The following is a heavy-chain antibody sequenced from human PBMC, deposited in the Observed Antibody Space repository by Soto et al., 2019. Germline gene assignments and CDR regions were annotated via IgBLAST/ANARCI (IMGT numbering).Heavy chain of an antibody. CDR1: GCTFCSYD. D-gene: IGHD5-12*01. CDR2: ISYDGSNK. Sequence: PGGSLRRSCAASGCTFCSYDMHWVRQAPGKGLEWVAVISYDGSNKYYADSVKGRFTISRDNSKNTLYLQMNSLRAEDTAVYYCAKDYGYSGYDYNYFDYWGQGTLVTVSS. CDR3: AKDYGYSGYDYNYFDY. J-gene: IGHJ4*02. V-gene: IGHV3-30*18.